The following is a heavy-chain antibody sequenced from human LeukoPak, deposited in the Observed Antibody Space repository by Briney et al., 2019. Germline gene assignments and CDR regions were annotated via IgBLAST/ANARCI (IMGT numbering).Heavy chain of an antibody. Sequence: ASLKVSCKASGYTFTGYYMHWVRQAPGQGLEWMGWINPNSGGTNYAQKFQGRVTMTRDTSISTAYMELSRLGSDDTAVYYCANLGGYSGYDLSGYWGQGTLVTVSS. V-gene: IGHV1-2*02. D-gene: IGHD5-12*01. CDR3: ANLGGYSGYDLSGY. CDR1: GYTFTGYY. J-gene: IGHJ4*02. CDR2: INPNSGGT.